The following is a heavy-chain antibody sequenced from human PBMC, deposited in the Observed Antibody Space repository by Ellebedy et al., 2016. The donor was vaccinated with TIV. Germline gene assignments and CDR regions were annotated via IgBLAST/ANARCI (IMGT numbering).Heavy chain of an antibody. CDR3: ARVPGHGDFKIDY. V-gene: IGHV1-8*01. CDR1: GYTFTNYD. Sequence: ASVKVSCKASGYTFTNYDINWVRQATGQGLEWMGWVNPISGNTGYAPRFRGRVTMTMNTSISTASMELSSLRSEDTAVYYCARVPGHGDFKIDYWGQGTLVTVSS. J-gene: IGHJ4*02. D-gene: IGHD2-21*02. CDR2: VNPISGNT.